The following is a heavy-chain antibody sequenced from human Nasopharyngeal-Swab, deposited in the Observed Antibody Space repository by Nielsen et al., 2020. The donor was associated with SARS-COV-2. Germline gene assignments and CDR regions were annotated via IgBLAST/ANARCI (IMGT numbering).Heavy chain of an antibody. CDR1: GFTFSLYG. J-gene: IGHJ4*02. CDR2: IKDDGTNT. V-gene: IGHV3-23*01. Sequence: GESLKISCAASGFTFSLYGMNWVRQAPGKGPEWVSTIKDDGTNTHYADSVRGRFTISRDNSKGTMYLQMDSLRADDTAVYYCARETGYFDYWGQGTVVTVSS. CDR3: ARETGYFDY.